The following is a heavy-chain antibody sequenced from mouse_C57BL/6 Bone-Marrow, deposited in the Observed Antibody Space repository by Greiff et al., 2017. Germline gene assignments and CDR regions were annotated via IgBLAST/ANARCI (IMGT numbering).Heavy chain of an antibody. J-gene: IGHJ1*03. Sequence: EVQLQQSGTVLARPGASVKMSCKTSGYTFTSYWMHWVKQRPGQGLEWIGAIYPGNSDTSYNQKFKGKAKLTAVTSASTAYMELNSLTNEDSAVYYCTKDGYYDWYFDVGGTGTTVTVSS. V-gene: IGHV1-5*01. CDR3: TKDGYYDWYFDV. CDR1: GYTFTSYW. D-gene: IGHD2-3*01. CDR2: IYPGNSDT.